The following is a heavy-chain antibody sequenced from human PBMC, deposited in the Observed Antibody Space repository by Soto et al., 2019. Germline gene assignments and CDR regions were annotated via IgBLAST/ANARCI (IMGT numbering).Heavy chain of an antibody. CDR1: GGTFSSYA. J-gene: IGHJ6*02. CDR3: ADSSAAISYYYGMDV. V-gene: IGHV1-69*13. D-gene: IGHD2-2*01. Sequence: AASVKVSCKASGGTFSSYAISWVRQAPGQGLEWMGGIIPIFGTANYAQKFQGRVTITADESTSTAYMELSSLRSEDTAVYYCADSSAAISYYYGMDVWGQGTTVTVSS. CDR2: IIPIFGTA.